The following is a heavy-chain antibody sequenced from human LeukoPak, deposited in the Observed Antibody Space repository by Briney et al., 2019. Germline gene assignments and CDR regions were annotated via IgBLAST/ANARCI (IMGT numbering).Heavy chain of an antibody. V-gene: IGHV3-23*01. D-gene: IGHD3-22*01. Sequence: GGSLRLSCAAFGFTFSSNAMSWVRQAPGKGLEWVSAISGSGGSTYYADSVKGRFTISRDNSKNTLYLQMNSLRAEDTAVYYCAKTYYYDSSGYYYYDAFDIWGQGTMVTVSS. CDR2: ISGSGGST. CDR1: GFTFSSNA. CDR3: AKTYYYDSSGYYYYDAFDI. J-gene: IGHJ3*02.